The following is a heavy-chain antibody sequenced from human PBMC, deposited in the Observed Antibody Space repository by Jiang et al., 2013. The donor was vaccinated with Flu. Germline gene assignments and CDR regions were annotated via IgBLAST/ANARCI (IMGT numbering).Heavy chain of an antibody. Sequence: PTQTLTLTCNFSGFSLSTAGVGVAWIRQAPGKALEWLAFYHWDNDRRYSPSLKSRLTITKDTTKSQVVLTMTNMDPVDTATYFCTFRKSSSGAFDVWGQGDNGHR. CDR3: TFRKSSSGAFDV. CDR1: GFSLSTAGVG. V-gene: IGHV2-5*02. J-gene: IGHJ3*01. CDR2: YHWDNDR. D-gene: IGHD2-2*01.